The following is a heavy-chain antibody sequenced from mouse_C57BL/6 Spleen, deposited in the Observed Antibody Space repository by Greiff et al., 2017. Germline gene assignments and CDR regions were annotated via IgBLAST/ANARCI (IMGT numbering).Heavy chain of an antibody. CDR3: ARGNYYGSRGDYAMDY. J-gene: IGHJ4*01. CDR1: GYTFTSYW. V-gene: IGHV1-72*01. D-gene: IGHD1-1*01. Sequence: VQLQQSGAELVKPGASVKLSCKASGYTFTSYWMHWVKQRPGRGLEWIGRIDPNSGGTKYNEKFKSKATLTVDKPSSTAYMQLSSLTSEDSAVYYCARGNYYGSRGDYAMDYWGQGTSVTVSS. CDR2: IDPNSGGT.